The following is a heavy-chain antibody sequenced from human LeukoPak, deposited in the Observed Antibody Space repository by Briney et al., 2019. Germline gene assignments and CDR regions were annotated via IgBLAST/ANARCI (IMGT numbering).Heavy chain of an antibody. D-gene: IGHD1-14*01. CDR1: GFAVGSNY. J-gene: IGHJ4*02. V-gene: IGHV3-53*01. Sequence: GGSLRLSCVASGFAVGSNYMSWVRQAPGKGLEWVSLVYSGGAIRYADSVKGRFTISRDSSKNTLFLQMNDLTVEDTARYYCARRPGNWGQGILVTVSS. CDR2: VYSGGAI. CDR3: ARRPGN.